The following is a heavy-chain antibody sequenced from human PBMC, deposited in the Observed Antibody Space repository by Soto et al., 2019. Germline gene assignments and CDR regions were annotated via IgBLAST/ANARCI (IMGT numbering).Heavy chain of an antibody. CDR2: IYYSGST. Sequence: TLSLTCTVSGGSISRSSYYWGWIRHPPGKGLEWIGSIYYSGSTYYNPSLKSRVTISLDTSQNQFSRKLSSVTAADTDVYYWVSEGSGRADGRAVWGQGNSVT. J-gene: IGHJ6*02. D-gene: IGHD6-19*01. V-gene: IGHV4-39*01. CDR3: VSEGSGRADGRAV. CDR1: GGSISRSSYY.